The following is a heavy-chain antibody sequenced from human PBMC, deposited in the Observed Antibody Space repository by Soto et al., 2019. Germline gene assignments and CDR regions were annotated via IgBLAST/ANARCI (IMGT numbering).Heavy chain of an antibody. J-gene: IGHJ3*02. CDR2: IYYSGST. CDR3: ARDVGGINWYDVPSGGFDI. V-gene: IGHV4-39*02. D-gene: IGHD1-20*01. CDR1: GGSISSSSYY. Sequence: SETLSLTCTVSGGSISSSSYYWGWTRQPPGKGLEWIGSIYYSGSTYYNPSLKSRVTISVDTSKNQFSLKLSSVTAADTAVYYCARDVGGINWYDVPSGGFDIWGQGTMVTVPS.